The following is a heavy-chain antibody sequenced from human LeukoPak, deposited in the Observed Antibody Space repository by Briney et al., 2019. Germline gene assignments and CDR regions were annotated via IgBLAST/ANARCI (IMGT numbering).Heavy chain of an antibody. D-gene: IGHD1-1*01. CDR3: ARDLEENAFDI. CDR1: GGSISSSSYY. CDR2: IYYSGST. Sequence: SETLSLTCTVSGGSISSSSYYWGWIRQPPGKGLEWIGSIYYSGSTYYNPSLKSRVTISVDTSKNQFSLKLSSVTAADTAVYYCARDLEENAFDIWGQGTMVTVSS. V-gene: IGHV4-39*07. J-gene: IGHJ3*02.